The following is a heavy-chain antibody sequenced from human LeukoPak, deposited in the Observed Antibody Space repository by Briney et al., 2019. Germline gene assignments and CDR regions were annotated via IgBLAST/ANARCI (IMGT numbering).Heavy chain of an antibody. CDR2: INPGGDNT. Sequence: ASVKVSCKASGYTFTNYYIHWVRQAPGQGLGWMGLINPGGDNTDYAQSFQGRVTMTRDTSTSTVYMGLSSLRSEDTAVYYCARIRDGYNDAYDIWGQGTMVTVSS. CDR3: ARIRDGYNDAYDI. CDR1: GYTFTNYY. D-gene: IGHD5-24*01. V-gene: IGHV1-46*01. J-gene: IGHJ3*02.